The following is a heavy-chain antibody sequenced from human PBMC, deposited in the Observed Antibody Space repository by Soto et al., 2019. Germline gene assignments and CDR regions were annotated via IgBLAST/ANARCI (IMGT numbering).Heavy chain of an antibody. CDR3: ARPLKDLTSELAITMVRGVIIGALGY. CDR1: GFTFSTYA. D-gene: IGHD3-10*01. Sequence: PGGSLRLSCAASGFTFSTYAMAWVRQAPGKGLEWVSGVSASGLNTDYADPVKGRFYISRDNSKNTVSLQMNSLRAEDTAVYYCARPLKDLTSELAITMVRGVIIGALGYWGQGTLVTVSS. V-gene: IGHV3-23*01. J-gene: IGHJ4*02. CDR2: VSASGLNT.